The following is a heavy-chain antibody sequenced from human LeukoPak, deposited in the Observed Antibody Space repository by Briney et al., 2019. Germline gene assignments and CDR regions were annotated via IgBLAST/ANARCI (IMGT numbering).Heavy chain of an antibody. D-gene: IGHD7-27*01. Sequence: ASVTVSCKASGYTFTSYDFNWVRQATGQRPEWMGWMSPNSGDTGYAQKFQDRVTITRNTSISTAYMELSSLRSDDTAVYYCARGPPNWGYDYWGPGTLVTVSS. J-gene: IGHJ4*02. CDR1: GYTFTSYD. CDR3: ARGPPNWGYDY. CDR2: MSPNSGDT. V-gene: IGHV1-8*01.